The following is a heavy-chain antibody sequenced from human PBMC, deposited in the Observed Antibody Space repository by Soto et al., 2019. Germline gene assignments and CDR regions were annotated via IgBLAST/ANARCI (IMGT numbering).Heavy chain of an antibody. Sequence: GGSLRLSCAASGLIFSNAWMNWVRQAPGKGLEWVGRIKSKTDGGTTDYTAPVKGRFTISRDDSKNTLYLQMNSLRAEDTAVYYCARDYSSYGPFDYWGQGTLVTVSS. J-gene: IGHJ4*02. CDR1: GLIFSNAW. D-gene: IGHD5-18*01. V-gene: IGHV3-15*07. CDR2: IKSKTDGGTT. CDR3: ARDYSSYGPFDY.